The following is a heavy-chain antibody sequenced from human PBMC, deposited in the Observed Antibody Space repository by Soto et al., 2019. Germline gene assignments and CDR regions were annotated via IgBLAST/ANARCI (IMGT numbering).Heavy chain of an antibody. J-gene: IGHJ4*02. Sequence: GGSLRLSCAASGFTFSSYAMIWIHQVPGKGLEWVSGLYGSGGGIHYADSVKGRFTISRDNSAYSVYLQMNDLRVEDPAVYYCAKDAVSLDGVWLAHDWGQGTVVTVSS. V-gene: IGHV3-23*01. CDR2: LYGSGGGI. CDR3: AKDAVSLDGVWLAHD. D-gene: IGHD5-12*01. CDR1: GFTFSSYA.